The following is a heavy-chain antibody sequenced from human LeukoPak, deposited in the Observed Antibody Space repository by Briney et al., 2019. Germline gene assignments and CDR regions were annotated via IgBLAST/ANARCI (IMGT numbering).Heavy chain of an antibody. Sequence: GGSLRLSCAASGFTFSSYDMHWVRQATGKGLEWVSAIGTAGDTYYPGSVKGRFTISRENAKNSLYLQMNSLRAGDTAVYYCARVVTSGWYGGYYFDYWGQGTLVTVSS. CDR1: GFTFSSYD. V-gene: IGHV3-13*01. CDR2: IGTAGDT. J-gene: IGHJ4*02. D-gene: IGHD6-19*01. CDR3: ARVVTSGWYGGYYFDY.